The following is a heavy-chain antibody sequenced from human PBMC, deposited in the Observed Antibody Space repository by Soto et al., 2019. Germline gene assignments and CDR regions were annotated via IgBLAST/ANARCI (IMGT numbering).Heavy chain of an antibody. V-gene: IGHV4-31*03. D-gene: IGHD3-22*01. J-gene: IGHJ4*02. CDR1: GGSISSGGYY. Sequence: SETLSFTCTVSGGSISSGGYYWSWIRQHPGKGLEWIGYIYYSGSTYYNPSLKSRVTISVDTSKNQSSLKLSSVTAADTAVYYCARGRPNYYDSSGYSLKFDYWGQGTLVTVSS. CDR2: IYYSGST. CDR3: ARGRPNYYDSSGYSLKFDY.